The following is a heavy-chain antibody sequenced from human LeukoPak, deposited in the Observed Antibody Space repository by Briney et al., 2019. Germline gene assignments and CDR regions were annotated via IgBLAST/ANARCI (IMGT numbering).Heavy chain of an antibody. Sequence: SETLSLTCTVSGGSISSSSYYWGWIRQPPGKGLEWIESIYHSGSTHYNPSLKSRVTISVDTSENQFSLKLSSVTATDTAVYYCARDTVRFFDDFDYWGQGTLVTVSS. J-gene: IGHJ4*02. CDR3: ARDTVRFFDDFDY. CDR2: IYHSGST. D-gene: IGHD3-9*01. V-gene: IGHV4-39*07. CDR1: GGSISSSSYY.